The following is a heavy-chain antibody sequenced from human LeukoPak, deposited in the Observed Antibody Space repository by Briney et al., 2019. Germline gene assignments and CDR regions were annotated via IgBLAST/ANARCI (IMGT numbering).Heavy chain of an antibody. CDR3: VRRVLTAIKGAFDI. Sequence: SETLSLTCTVSAGSISSSNWYWGWIRQPPGKGLEWIGSMYYSGATYYDPSLKSRVTMSVDTSRNHFSLNLNSVTAADTAVYYCVRRVLTAIKGAFDIWGQGTMVTVSS. J-gene: IGHJ3*02. V-gene: IGHV4-39*02. CDR1: AGSISSSNWY. D-gene: IGHD2-21*02. CDR2: MYYSGAT.